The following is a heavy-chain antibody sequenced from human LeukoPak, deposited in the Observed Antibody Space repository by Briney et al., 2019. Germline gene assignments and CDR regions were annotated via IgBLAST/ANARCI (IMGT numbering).Heavy chain of an antibody. V-gene: IGHV4-61*02. CDR1: GGSISSGSYY. J-gene: IGHJ4*02. Sequence: SQTLSLTCTVSGGSISSGSYYWSWIRQPAGKGLEWIGRIYSSGSTNYNPSLKSRVTRSVDTPKNQFSLKVSSVTAADTAVYYCAKGTVGRTYCGGDCYSPIDYWGQGTLVTVSS. CDR3: AKGTVGRTYCGGDCYSPIDY. CDR2: IYSSGST. D-gene: IGHD2-21*01.